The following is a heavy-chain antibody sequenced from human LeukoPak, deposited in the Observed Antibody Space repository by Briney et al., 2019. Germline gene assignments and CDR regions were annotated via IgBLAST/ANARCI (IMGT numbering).Heavy chain of an antibody. CDR3: AKGPEYYDFWSGRYYYYYYMDV. D-gene: IGHD3-3*01. J-gene: IGHJ6*03. CDR1: GFTFSSYG. Sequence: PGGSLRLSGAASGFTFSSYGMSWVRQAPGKGLEWVSAISGSGGSTYYADPVKGRFTISRDKSKNTLYVQMNSLRAEDTAVYYCAKGPEYYDFWSGRYYYYYYMDVWGKGTTVTVSS. V-gene: IGHV3-23*01. CDR2: ISGSGGST.